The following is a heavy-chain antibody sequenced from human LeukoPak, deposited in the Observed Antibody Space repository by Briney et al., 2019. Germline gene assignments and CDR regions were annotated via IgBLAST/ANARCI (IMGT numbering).Heavy chain of an antibody. V-gene: IGHV4-34*01. CDR2: INHRGST. J-gene: IGHJ4*02. CDR3: ARERSGWYGGDY. CDR1: GDSFSGYY. D-gene: IGHD6-19*01. Sequence: SETLSLTCAVYGDSFSGYYWSWIRQPPGKGLEWIAEINHRGSTHYNPSLKSRVTISVDTSKNQFSLKLRSVTAADTAVYYCARERSGWYGGDYWGQGTLVTVSS.